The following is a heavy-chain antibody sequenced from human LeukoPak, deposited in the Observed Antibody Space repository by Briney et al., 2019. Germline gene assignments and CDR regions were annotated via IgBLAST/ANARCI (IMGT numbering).Heavy chain of an antibody. Sequence: GGSLRLSCAASGFTFSSYDMHWVRQATGKGLEWVSAIGTAGDTYYPGSVKGGFTISREHAKISLYLQMTSLRAGDTAVYYCARSQGYCSGGSCYIYYMDLWGEGTRVTVSS. D-gene: IGHD2-15*01. CDR2: IGTAGDT. V-gene: IGHV3-13*01. CDR1: GFTFSSYD. J-gene: IGHJ6*03. CDR3: ARSQGYCSGGSCYIYYMDL.